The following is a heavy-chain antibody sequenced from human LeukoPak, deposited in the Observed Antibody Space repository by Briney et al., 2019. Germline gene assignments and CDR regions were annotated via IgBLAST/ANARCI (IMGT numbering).Heavy chain of an antibody. Sequence: GGSLRLSCAASGFTVSSNYMSWVRQAPGKGLEWVARINSDGRDTIYADSVKGRFTISRDNAKNTLYLQMNSPRAEDTAVYYCAGEYRDGYNPTDYWGQGTLVTVSS. V-gene: IGHV3-74*01. CDR2: INSDGRDT. CDR3: AGEYRDGYNPTDY. J-gene: IGHJ4*02. D-gene: IGHD5-24*01. CDR1: GFTVSSNY.